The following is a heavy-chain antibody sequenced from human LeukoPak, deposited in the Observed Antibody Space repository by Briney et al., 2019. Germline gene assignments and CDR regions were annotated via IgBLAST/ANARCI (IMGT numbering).Heavy chain of an antibody. J-gene: IGHJ6*02. Sequence: PGGSLRLSRAASGFTFSSYWMSCVRQAPGKGLEWVANIKQDGSEKYYVDSVKGRFTISRDNAKNSLYLQMNSLRAEDTAVYYRASTYYDFWSPTPGGMDVWGQGTTVTVSS. V-gene: IGHV3-7*05. CDR2: IKQDGSEK. D-gene: IGHD3-3*01. CDR3: ASTYYDFWSPTPGGMDV. CDR1: GFTFSSYW.